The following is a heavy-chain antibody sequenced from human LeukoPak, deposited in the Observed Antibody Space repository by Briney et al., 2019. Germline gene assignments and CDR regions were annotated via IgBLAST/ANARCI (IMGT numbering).Heavy chain of an antibody. CDR3: ARALLRYPTGFDP. V-gene: IGHV3-48*04. CDR1: GFTFSSYS. Sequence: GGSLRLSCATSGFTFSSYSMNWVRQAPGKGLEWVSYISSSSSTIYYADSVKGRFTISRDNAKNSLYLQMNSLRAEDTAVYYCARALLRYPTGFDPWGQGTLVTVSS. CDR2: ISSSSSTI. J-gene: IGHJ5*02. D-gene: IGHD3-9*01.